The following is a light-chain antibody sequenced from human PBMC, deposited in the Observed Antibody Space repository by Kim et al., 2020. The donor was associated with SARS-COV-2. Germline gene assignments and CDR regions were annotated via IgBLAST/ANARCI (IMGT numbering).Light chain of an antibody. CDR1: NIGSKN. CDR3: QVWDSSTV. J-gene: IGLJ3*02. CDR2: RDS. V-gene: IGLV3-9*01. Sequence: VSVALGQTAKITCGGNNIGSKNVHWYQQKPGQAPVLVIYRDSNRPSGIPERFSGSNSGNTATLTISRAQAGDEADYYCQVWDSSTVFGGGTKLTVL.